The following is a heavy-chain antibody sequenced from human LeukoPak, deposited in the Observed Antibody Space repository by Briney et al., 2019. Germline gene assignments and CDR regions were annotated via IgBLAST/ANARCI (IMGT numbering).Heavy chain of an antibody. CDR2: IYPGDSDT. CDR1: GYSFTSYW. V-gene: IGHV5-51*01. J-gene: IGHJ5*02. Sequence: GESLKISCKGSGYSFTSYWIGWVRQMPGKGLEWMGIIYPGDSDTRYSPSFQSQVTISADKSISTAYLQWSSLKASDTAMYYCARRAVRGSWNNNWFDPWGQGTLVTVSS. CDR3: ARRAVRGSWNNNWFDP. D-gene: IGHD3-10*01.